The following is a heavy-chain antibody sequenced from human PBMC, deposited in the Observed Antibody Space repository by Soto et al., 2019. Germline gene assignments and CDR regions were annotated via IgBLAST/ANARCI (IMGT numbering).Heavy chain of an antibody. CDR2: IYYSGST. CDR1: CGSISSYY. CDR3: ARDRQQLAYYYGMDV. Sequence: PSETLALTCTVSCGSISSYYWSCIRQAPGKGLEWIGYIYYSGSTNYNPSLKSRVTISVDTSKNQFSLKLSSVTAADTAVYYCARDRQQLAYYYGMDVWGQGTTVTGSS. D-gene: IGHD6-13*01. V-gene: IGHV4-59*01. J-gene: IGHJ6*02.